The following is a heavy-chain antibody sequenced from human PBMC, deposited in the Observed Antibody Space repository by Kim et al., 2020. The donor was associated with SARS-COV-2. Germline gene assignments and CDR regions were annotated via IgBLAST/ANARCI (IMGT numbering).Heavy chain of an antibody. CDR2: INPNSGGT. CDR1: GYTFTGYY. D-gene: IGHD6-6*01. Sequence: ASVKVSCKASGYTFTGYYMHWVRQAPGQGLEWMGWINPNSGGTNYAQKFQGRVTMTRDTSISTAYMELSRLRSDDTAVYYCARPSLLVSSDYYYYMDVWGKGTTVTVSS. V-gene: IGHV1-2*02. J-gene: IGHJ6*03. CDR3: ARPSLLVSSDYYYYMDV.